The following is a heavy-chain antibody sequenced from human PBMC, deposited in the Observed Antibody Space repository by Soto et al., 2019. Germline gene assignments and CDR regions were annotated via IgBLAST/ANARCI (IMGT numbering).Heavy chain of an antibody. CDR2: ISYDGSNE. D-gene: IGHD2-15*01. J-gene: IGHJ1*01. Sequence: QVQLVESGGGLVQPGRSLRLSCAASGFTFSSYGIHWVRQAPGKGLEWVAVISYDGSNEYYADSVKGRFTISRDNSKNTLYLQMNSLRAADTAVYYCATGVMLTATYFQHWGQGTLVTVSS. CDR3: ATGVMLTATYFQH. CDR1: GFTFSSYG. V-gene: IGHV3-30*03.